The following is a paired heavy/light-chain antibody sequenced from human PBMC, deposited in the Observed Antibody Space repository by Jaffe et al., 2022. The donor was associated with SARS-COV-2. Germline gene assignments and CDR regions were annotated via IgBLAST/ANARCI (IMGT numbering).Light chain of an antibody. V-gene: IGLV3-19*01. J-gene: IGLJ3*02. CDR2: GKN. Sequence: SSELTQDPTVSVALGQTVRITCQGDSLGSYYVSWHQQKPGQAPVLVISGKNNRPSGIPDRFSGSTSGNTAYLTVTGAQAEDEADYYCSSRDSSSYQWLFGGGTKLTVL. CDR3: SSRDSSSYQWL. CDR1: SLGSYY.
Heavy chain of an antibody. J-gene: IGHJ4*02. Sequence: QVQLVESGGGVVQPGRSLRLSCAASGFTFSSYAMHWVRQAPGKGLEWVAFISYDGSNKYYADSVKGRFTISRDNSKNTLYLQMNSLRVEDTAVYYCARDGGYDSSGYLRNFDCWGQGTLVTVSS. D-gene: IGHD3-22*01. V-gene: IGHV3-30*04. CDR3: ARDGGYDSSGYLRNFDC. CDR2: ISYDGSNK. CDR1: GFTFSSYA.